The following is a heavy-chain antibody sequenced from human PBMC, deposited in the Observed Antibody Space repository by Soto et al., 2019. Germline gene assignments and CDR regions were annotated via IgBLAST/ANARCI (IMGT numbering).Heavy chain of an antibody. CDR2: SSPYDGYT. CDR1: GYTFASYG. D-gene: IGHD3-22*01. J-gene: IGHJ6*02. Sequence: QVQLVQSGAEVKKPGASVKVSCKASGYTFASYGINWVRQAPGQGLEWLGWSSPYDGYTHYAQILQGRVSMTTDASTKTAYMELRSLRSDDTAMYYCARGGYYDSSGARNYYFYGMNVWGQGTTVTVSS. CDR3: ARGGYYDSSGARNYYFYGMNV. V-gene: IGHV1-18*01.